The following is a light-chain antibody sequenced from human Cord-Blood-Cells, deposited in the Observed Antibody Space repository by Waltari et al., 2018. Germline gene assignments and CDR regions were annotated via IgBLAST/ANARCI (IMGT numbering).Light chain of an antibody. J-gene: IGKJ1*01. Sequence: EIVLTQSPGTLSLYPGERATLSCRASQSVSSSYLAGYLQKPGQAPRPLLYGASSRATGCPDRFSGSESWTVFTLPIRRLETEDFAFYYCQQYGSSPRTFAQGTKV. CDR3: QQYGSSPRT. V-gene: IGKV3-20*01. CDR2: GAS. CDR1: QSVSSSY.